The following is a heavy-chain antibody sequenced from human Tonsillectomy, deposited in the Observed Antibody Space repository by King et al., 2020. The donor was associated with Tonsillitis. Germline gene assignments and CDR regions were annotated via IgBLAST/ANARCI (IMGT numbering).Heavy chain of an antibody. CDR1: GGTFSSYA. CDR3: ARVNSATRSISGGGTERRYFYGMDV. V-gene: IGHV1-69*01. J-gene: IGHJ6*02. D-gene: IGHD1-1*01. CDR2: IIPMFDTA. Sequence: QLVQSGAEVKKPGSSVKVSCKASGGTFSSYAISWVRQAPGQGLEWMGGIIPMFDTANYAQKFQGRVTITADESTSTAYMELSSLRFEDTAVYYCARVNSATRSISGGGTERRYFYGMDVGGEGTAVSVP.